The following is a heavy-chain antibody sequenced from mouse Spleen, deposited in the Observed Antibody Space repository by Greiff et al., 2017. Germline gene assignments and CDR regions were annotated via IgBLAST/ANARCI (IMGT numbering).Heavy chain of an antibody. D-gene: IGHD1-1*01. CDR2: ISSGGGNT. CDR1: GFTFSSYA. Sequence: EVQLVESGGGLVKLGGSLKLSCAASGFTFSSYAMSWVRQTPEKRLEWVATISSGGGNTYYPDSVKGRFTISRDNAKNTLYLQMSSLKSEDTAMYYCARITTVVADDYWGQGTTLTVSS. V-gene: IGHV5-9-3*01. CDR3: ARITTVVADDY. J-gene: IGHJ2*01.